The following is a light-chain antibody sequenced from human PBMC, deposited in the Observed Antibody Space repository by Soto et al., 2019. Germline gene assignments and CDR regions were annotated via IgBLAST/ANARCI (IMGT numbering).Light chain of an antibody. CDR1: QSISSY. CDR3: QQSYSTPWT. V-gene: IGKV1-39*01. CDR2: AAS. Sequence: DIQMTQSPSSLSASVGDRVTITCRASQSISSYLNWYQQKPGKAPKLQIYAASSLQSGVPSRFSGSGSGTDFTLTISSPQPEDFATYYCQQSYSTPWTFGQGTKVEIK. J-gene: IGKJ1*01.